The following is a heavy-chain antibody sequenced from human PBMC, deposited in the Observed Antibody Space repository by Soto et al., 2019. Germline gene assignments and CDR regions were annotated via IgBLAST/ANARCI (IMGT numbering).Heavy chain of an antibody. D-gene: IGHD2-8*01. J-gene: IGHJ6*02. CDR1: GFTFSSYA. V-gene: IGHV3-30-3*01. Sequence: GGSLRLSCAASGFTFSSYAMHWVRQAPGKGLEWVAVISYDGSNKYYADSVKGRFTISRDNSKNTLYLQMNSLRAEDTAVYYCARDGYIVLMVYAIMDDYYYGMDVWGQGTTVTVSS. CDR2: ISYDGSNK. CDR3: ARDGYIVLMVYAIMDDYYYGMDV.